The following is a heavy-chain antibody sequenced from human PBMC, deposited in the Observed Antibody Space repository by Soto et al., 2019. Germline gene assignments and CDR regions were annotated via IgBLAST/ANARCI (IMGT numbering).Heavy chain of an antibody. J-gene: IGHJ5*02. D-gene: IGHD6-13*01. V-gene: IGHV4-4*02. CDR1: GGSISSSNW. CDR3: ARASSGAAAGLNWFDP. Sequence: SETLSLTYAVSGGSISSSNWWSWVRQPPGKGLEWIGEIYHSGSTNYNPSLKSRVTISVDKSKNQFSLKLSSVTAADTAVYYCARASSGAAAGLNWFDPWGQGTLVTVSS. CDR2: IYHSGST.